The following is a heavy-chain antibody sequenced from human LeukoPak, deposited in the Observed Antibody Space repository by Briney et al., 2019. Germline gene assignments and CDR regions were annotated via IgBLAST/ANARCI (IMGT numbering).Heavy chain of an antibody. D-gene: IGHD4-23*01. V-gene: IGHV3-30*02. CDR3: TKGDDYGANTRLPKYNWFDP. CDR1: GFTFSFCA. Sequence: GGSLRLSCAASGFTFSFCAIHWVRQAPGKGLEWVAFIRYDGNNKNYADSVKGRFTISRDNSRDTLYLQMNSLRAEDTAVYYCTKGDDYGANTRLPKYNWFDPWGQGTLVTVSS. J-gene: IGHJ5*02. CDR2: IRYDGNNK.